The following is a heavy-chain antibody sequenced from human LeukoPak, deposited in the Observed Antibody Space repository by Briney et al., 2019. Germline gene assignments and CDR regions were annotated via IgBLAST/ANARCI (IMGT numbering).Heavy chain of an antibody. CDR2: INPNSGGT. CDR3: ARGDLRWLRLGGGDY. D-gene: IGHD5-12*01. CDR1: GYTFTGYY. V-gene: IGHV1-2*04. Sequence: VASVKVSCKASGYTFTGYYMHWVRQAPGQGLEWMGWINPNSGGTNYAQKSQGWVTMTRDTSISTAYMELSRLRSDDTAVYYCARGDLRWLRLGGGDYWGQGTLVTVSS. J-gene: IGHJ4*02.